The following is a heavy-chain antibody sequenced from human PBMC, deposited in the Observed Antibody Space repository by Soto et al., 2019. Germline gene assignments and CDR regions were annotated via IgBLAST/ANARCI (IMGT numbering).Heavy chain of an antibody. CDR1: GYTLTELS. CDR3: ARHGRDYYDSWFDP. Sequence: ASVKVSCKVSGYTLTELSMHWVRQAPGKGLEWMGGFDPEDGETIYAQKFQGRVTMTEDTSTDTAYMELSSLRSEDTAVYYCARHGRDYYDSWFDPWGQGTLVPVSS. J-gene: IGHJ5*02. V-gene: IGHV1-24*01. D-gene: IGHD3-22*01. CDR2: FDPEDGET.